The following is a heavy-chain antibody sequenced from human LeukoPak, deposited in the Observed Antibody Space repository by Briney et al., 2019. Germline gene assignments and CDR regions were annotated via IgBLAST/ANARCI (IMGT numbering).Heavy chain of an antibody. V-gene: IGHV3-11*04. Sequence: GGSLRLSCAASGFAFSDYYMSWIRQAPGKGLEWVSFISSNSDTIYYADSVKGRFSISRDNAKNSLYLQMNSLRAEDTAVYYCARGATRLRYYFDYWGQGTLVTVSS. D-gene: IGHD1-26*01. CDR1: GFAFSDYY. CDR3: ARGATRLRYYFDY. CDR2: ISSNSDTI. J-gene: IGHJ4*02.